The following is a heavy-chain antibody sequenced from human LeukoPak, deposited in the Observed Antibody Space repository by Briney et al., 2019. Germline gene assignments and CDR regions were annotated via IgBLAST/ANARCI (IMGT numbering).Heavy chain of an antibody. D-gene: IGHD5-18*01. CDR2: IYYSGST. V-gene: IGHV4-31*03. Sequence: PSETLSLTCTVSGGSISSGGYYWSWIRQHPGKGLEWIGYIYYSGSTYYNPSLKSRVTISVDTSKNQFSLKLSSVTAADTAVYYCARALGDTAMVRHPFDYWGQGTLVTVSS. CDR1: GGSISSGGYY. CDR3: ARALGDTAMVRHPFDY. J-gene: IGHJ4*02.